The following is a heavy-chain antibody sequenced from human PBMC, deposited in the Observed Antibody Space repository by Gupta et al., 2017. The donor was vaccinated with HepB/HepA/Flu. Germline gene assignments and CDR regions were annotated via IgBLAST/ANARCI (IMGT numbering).Heavy chain of an antibody. CDR2: TWYDGSNQ. V-gene: IGHV3-33*01. CDR1: GFIFSAYG. Sequence: QVQLVESGGGVVQPGRSLRLSCAASGFIFSAYGIHWVRQAPGKGLEWVAHTWYDGSNQHYADSVKGRFTISRDNSKNTLYLQMNRLRVEDTAVYYCARDGADGYTIRSFDNWGLGTLVTVSS. CDR3: ARDGADGYTIRSFDN. J-gene: IGHJ4*02. D-gene: IGHD5-24*01.